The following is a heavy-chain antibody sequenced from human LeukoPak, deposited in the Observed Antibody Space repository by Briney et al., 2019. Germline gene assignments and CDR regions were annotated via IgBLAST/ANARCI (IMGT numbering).Heavy chain of an antibody. Sequence: ASVKVSCKASGYTFTGYYMHWVRQAPGQGLEWMGWMNPNSGNTGYAQKFQGRVTMTRNTSISTAYMELSSLRSEDTAVYYCARGDAAVYFDYWGQGTLVTVSS. CDR3: ARGDAAVYFDY. CDR2: MNPNSGNT. CDR1: GYTFTGYY. D-gene: IGHD2-15*01. V-gene: IGHV1-8*02. J-gene: IGHJ4*02.